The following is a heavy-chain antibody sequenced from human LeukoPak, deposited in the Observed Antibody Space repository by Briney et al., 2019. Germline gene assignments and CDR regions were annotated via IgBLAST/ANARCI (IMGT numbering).Heavy chain of an antibody. Sequence: GGSLRLSCAASGFTFSSYWMSWVRQAPGKGLEWVANIKHDGSDKYYVDSVKGRFTISRDNAKNSLYLQINSLRAEDTAVYYCARKMVVGSYFDYWGQGTPVTVSS. J-gene: IGHJ4*02. V-gene: IGHV3-7*03. D-gene: IGHD2-15*01. CDR1: GFTFSSYW. CDR3: ARKMVVGSYFDY. CDR2: IKHDGSDK.